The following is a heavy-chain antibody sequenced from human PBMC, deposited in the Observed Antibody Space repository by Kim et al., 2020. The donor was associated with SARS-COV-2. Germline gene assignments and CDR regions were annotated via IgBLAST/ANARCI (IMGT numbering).Heavy chain of an antibody. CDR1: GFTFSSYA. CDR3: AKDLDRGYCSSTSCAVGGAFDI. CDR2: ISGSGGST. Sequence: GGSLRLSCAASGFTFSSYAMSWVRQAPGKVLEWVSAISGSGGSTYYADSVKGRFTISRDNSKNTLYLQMNSLRAEDTAVYYCAKDLDRGYCSSTSCAVGGAFDIWGQGTMVTVSS. J-gene: IGHJ3*02. D-gene: IGHD2-2*01. V-gene: IGHV3-23*01.